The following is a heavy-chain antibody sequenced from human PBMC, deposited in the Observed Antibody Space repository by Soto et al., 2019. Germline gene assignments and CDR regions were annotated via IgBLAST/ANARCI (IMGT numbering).Heavy chain of an antibody. D-gene: IGHD6-19*01. CDR2: ITGSGDAT. J-gene: IGHJ5*02. Sequence: GGSLRLSCVPSGFTFSTYAMALVRQSPGEGLEWVASITGSGDATFHAASVRGRFTMSRDNANNRLYLQMSSLRTEDTAIYYCAKGSGWYCTNWPDPWGQGTLVTVS. CDR1: GFTFSTYA. V-gene: IGHV3-23*01. CDR3: AKGSGWYCTNWPDP.